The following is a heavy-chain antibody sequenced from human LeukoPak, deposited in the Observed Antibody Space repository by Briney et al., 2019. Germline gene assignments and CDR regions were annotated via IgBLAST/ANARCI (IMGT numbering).Heavy chain of an antibody. CDR1: GFTFSSFG. V-gene: IGHV3-33*06. D-gene: IGHD1-26*01. J-gene: IGHJ4*02. Sequence: PGGSLRLSCAASGFTFSSFGMHWVRQAPGKGLEWVAVISFDGSNKYYGDSVKGRFTISRDNSKNTLYLQMNSLRAEDTAVYYCAKDWDPDYWGQGTLVSVSS. CDR3: AKDWDPDY. CDR2: ISFDGSNK.